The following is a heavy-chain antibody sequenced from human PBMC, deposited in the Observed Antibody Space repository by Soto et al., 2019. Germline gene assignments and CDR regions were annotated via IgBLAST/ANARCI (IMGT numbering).Heavy chain of an antibody. V-gene: IGHV4-59*01. CDR2: VYYSGYT. J-gene: IGHJ4*02. CDR1: GGSISSFH. CDR3: ARLTYYDFTGRFDX. Sequence: SDTLSLTCTVSGGSISSFHWSWIRQPPGRGLEWIGYVYYSGYTNYNPSLKSRVAMSIDTSKRQFSLRLNSVTAAETAVYYCARLTYYDFTGRFDXWGQGIQVTVSX. D-gene: IGHD3-22*01.